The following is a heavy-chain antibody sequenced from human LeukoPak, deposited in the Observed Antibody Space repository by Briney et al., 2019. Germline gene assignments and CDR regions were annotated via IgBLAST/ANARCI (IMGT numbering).Heavy chain of an antibody. J-gene: IGHJ4*02. Sequence: ASVKVSCKASGYTFTGYYMHWVRQAPGQGLEWMGWINPNSGGTNYAQKFQGRVTMTRDTSISTAYMELSRLRSDDTAVYYCARGQYYDSSGYLSNNFDYWGRGTLVTVSS. CDR2: INPNSGGT. V-gene: IGHV1-2*02. CDR1: GYTFTGYY. D-gene: IGHD3-22*01. CDR3: ARGQYYDSSGYLSNNFDY.